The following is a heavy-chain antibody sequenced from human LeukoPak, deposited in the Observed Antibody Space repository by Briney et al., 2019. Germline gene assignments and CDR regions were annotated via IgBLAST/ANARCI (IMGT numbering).Heavy chain of an antibody. CDR3: ARADFWSGSFFTYYYYMDV. V-gene: IGHV3-48*01. J-gene: IGHJ6*03. CDR2: ISSSSSTI. CDR1: GFTFSSYS. Sequence: LTGGSLRLSCAASGFTFSSYSMNWVRQAPGKGLEWVSYISSSSSTIYYADSVKGRFTISRDNAKNSLYLQMNSLRAEDTAVYYCARADFWSGSFFTYYYYMDVWGKGTTVTVSS. D-gene: IGHD3-3*01.